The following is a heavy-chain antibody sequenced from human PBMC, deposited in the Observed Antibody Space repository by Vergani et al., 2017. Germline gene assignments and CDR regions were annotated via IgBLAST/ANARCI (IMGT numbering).Heavy chain of an antibody. J-gene: IGHJ4*03. D-gene: IGHD4-11*01. Sequence: QVTLKESGPALVKPTQTLTLTCTLSGFSVNSHPMRVIWIRQPPGKALEWLARIDWDDDKFYDRSLKTRLTISKDTSKNQVVLRMTNMDPVDTATYYCAHRYIFDNNYEYFDYWGPGTLVTVFS. CDR1: GFSVNSHPMR. CDR3: AHRYIFDNNYEYFDY. CDR2: IDWDDDK. V-gene: IGHV2-70*04.